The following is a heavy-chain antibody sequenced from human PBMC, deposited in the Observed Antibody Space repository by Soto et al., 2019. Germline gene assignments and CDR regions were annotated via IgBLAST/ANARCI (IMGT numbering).Heavy chain of an antibody. D-gene: IGHD3-22*01. CDR3: ARDQLYYNDISGRPLNAFDV. J-gene: IGHJ3*01. CDR1: GFTFRDYG. CDR2: IGIGSSTK. Sequence: GGSLSLSCAASGFTFRDYGMNWVRQAPGKGLEWVSYIGIGSSTKYYADSVKGRFTISRDNAKNSLYLQMNSLRAEDTAVYYCARDQLYYNDISGRPLNAFDVWGQGTMVTVSS. V-gene: IGHV3-48*01.